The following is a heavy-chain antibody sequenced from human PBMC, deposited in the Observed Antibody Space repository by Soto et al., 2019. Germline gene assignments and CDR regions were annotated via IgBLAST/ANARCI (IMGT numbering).Heavy chain of an antibody. J-gene: IGHJ4*02. CDR3: ARNRPGWEPCYFDY. D-gene: IGHD1-26*01. CDR1: GGSFSGYY. Sequence: TSETLSLTCAVYGGSFSGYYWSWIRQPPGKGLEWIGEINHSGSTNYNPSLKSRVTISVDTSKNQFSLKLNSVTAADTAVYYCARNRPGWEPCYFDYWGQGTLVTVSS. CDR2: INHSGST. V-gene: IGHV4-34*01.